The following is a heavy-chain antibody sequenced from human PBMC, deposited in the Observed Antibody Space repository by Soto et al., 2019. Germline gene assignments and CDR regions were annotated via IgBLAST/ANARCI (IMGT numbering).Heavy chain of an antibody. Sequence: QVQLVQSGAEVKKPGSSVKVSCKASGGTFSRYTFTWVRQAPGQGLEWMGRIIPIVDIPNYAQKFQGRGTITAYKSTSTAYIELSRLTSDDTAVYYCASHFTGVLVLGTSPPGGDNFGWDVWGQGTTVSVS. J-gene: IGHJ6*02. CDR1: GGTFSRYT. CDR2: IIPIVDIP. D-gene: IGHD2-8*02. CDR3: ASHFTGVLVLGTSPPGGDNFGWDV. V-gene: IGHV1-69*02.